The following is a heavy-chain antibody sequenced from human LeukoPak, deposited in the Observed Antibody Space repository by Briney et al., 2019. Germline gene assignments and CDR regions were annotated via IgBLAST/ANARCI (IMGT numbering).Heavy chain of an antibody. CDR2: ISAYNGNT. CDR1: GYTFTSYG. D-gene: IGHD2-8*01. J-gene: IGHJ5*02. Sequence: ASVKVSFKASGYTFTSYGISWVRQAPGQGLEWMGWISAYNGNTNYAQKLQGRVTMTTDTSTSTAYMELRSLRSDDTAVYYCARDNYRWIVPRCWFDPWGQGTLVTVSS. V-gene: IGHV1-18*01. CDR3: ARDNYRWIVPRCWFDP.